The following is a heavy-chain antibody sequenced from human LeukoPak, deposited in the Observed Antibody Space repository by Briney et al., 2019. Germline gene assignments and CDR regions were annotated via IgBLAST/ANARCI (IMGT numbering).Heavy chain of an antibody. CDR2: ISYDGSNK. V-gene: IGHV3-30*04. D-gene: IGHD4-17*01. J-gene: IGHJ4*02. CDR3: ARVSPNTVTTLQYFDY. CDR1: GFTFSSYA. Sequence: GGSLRLSCTASGFTFSSYAMHWVRQAPGKGLEWVAVISYDGSNKYYADSVKGRFTISRDNSKNTLYLQMNSLRAEDTAVYYCARVSPNTVTTLQYFDYWGQGTLVTVSS.